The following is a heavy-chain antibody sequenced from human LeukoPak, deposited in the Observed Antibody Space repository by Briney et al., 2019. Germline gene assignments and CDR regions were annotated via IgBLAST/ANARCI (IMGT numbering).Heavy chain of an antibody. CDR2: IHNSGST. Sequence: PSETLSLTCTVSDDSISSYYWNWIRQPPGKGLEWIGYIHNSGSTRYTPSLKSRVTISVDTSKKQFSLKLSSVTAADTAVYYCARDLMSHTVGYFDYWGQGTLVTVSS. CDR1: DDSISSYY. D-gene: IGHD4-23*01. J-gene: IGHJ4*02. V-gene: IGHV4-59*01. CDR3: ARDLMSHTVGYFDY.